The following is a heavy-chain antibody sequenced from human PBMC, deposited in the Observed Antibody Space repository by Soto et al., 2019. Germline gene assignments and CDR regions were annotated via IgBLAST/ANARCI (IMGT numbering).Heavy chain of an antibody. CDR1: GFTFSTSW. J-gene: IGHJ4*02. CDR2: INQDGSEK. CDR3: TRYLDF. Sequence: EVHLVESGGGLVQPGGSLRLSCAASGFTFSTSWMDWVRQTPGKRLEWVANINQDGSEKNYVDSVKGRFTISRDNAKNSLFLQMSSLTAEVSGLYYCTRYLDFWGQGTLVTASS. V-gene: IGHV3-7*01.